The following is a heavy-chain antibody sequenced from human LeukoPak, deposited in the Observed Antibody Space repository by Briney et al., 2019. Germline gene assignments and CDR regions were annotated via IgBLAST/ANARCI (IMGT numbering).Heavy chain of an antibody. Sequence: GGSLRLSCAASGFTFSNAWMNWVRQAPGKGLEWVSSISSSSSYIYYADSVKGRFTISRDNAKNSLYLQMNSLRAEDTAVYYCARHYDILTGSEYYYYGMDVWGQGTTVTVSS. CDR3: ARHYDILTGSEYYYYGMDV. CDR2: ISSSSSYI. CDR1: GFTFSNAW. D-gene: IGHD3-9*01. J-gene: IGHJ6*02. V-gene: IGHV3-21*01.